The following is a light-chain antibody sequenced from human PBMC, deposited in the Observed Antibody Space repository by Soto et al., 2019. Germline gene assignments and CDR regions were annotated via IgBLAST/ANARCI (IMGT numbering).Light chain of an antibody. Sequence: ENVLTLSPTSLSLPLGERVTLSCSPSQSIGGYLAWYQHKLGQPPRLLIYDASNRATGIPVRFSGSGSGTDFTLTISSLEPEDFAVYYCHQDGTSPPRTFGQGTKVDIK. V-gene: IGKV3-11*01. CDR1: QSIGGY. CDR3: HQDGTSPPRT. J-gene: IGKJ1*01. CDR2: DAS.